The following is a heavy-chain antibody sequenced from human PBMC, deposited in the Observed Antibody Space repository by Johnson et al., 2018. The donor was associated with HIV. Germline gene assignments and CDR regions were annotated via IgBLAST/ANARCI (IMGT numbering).Heavy chain of an antibody. CDR1: GFTFDDYA. CDR2: ISWNSGSI. Sequence: VQLVESGGGLVQPGRSLRLSCAASGFTFDDYAMHWVRQAPGQGLEWVSGISWNSGSIGYVDSVKGRFTISRDNAKNSLYLQMNSLRAEDTAVYYCARVRAAVAYGGGAFDIWGQGTMVTVSS. CDR3: ARVRAAVAYGGGAFDI. J-gene: IGHJ3*02. D-gene: IGHD6-19*01. V-gene: IGHV3-9*01.